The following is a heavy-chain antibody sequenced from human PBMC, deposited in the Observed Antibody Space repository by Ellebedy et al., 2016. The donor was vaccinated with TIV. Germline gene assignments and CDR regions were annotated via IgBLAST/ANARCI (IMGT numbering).Heavy chain of an antibody. Sequence: SETLSLXXTVSGGSISSGGYYWSWIRQHPGKGLEWIGYIYYSGSTYYNPSLKSRVTISVDTSKNQFSLKLSSVTAADTAVYYCARAYGSGSSAYYYGMDVWGQGTTVTVSS. J-gene: IGHJ6*02. CDR3: ARAYGSGSSAYYYGMDV. CDR1: GGSISSGGYY. CDR2: IYYSGST. D-gene: IGHD3-10*01. V-gene: IGHV4-31*03.